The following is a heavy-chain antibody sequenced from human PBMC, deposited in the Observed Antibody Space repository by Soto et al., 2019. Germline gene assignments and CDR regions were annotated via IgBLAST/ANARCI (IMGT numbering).Heavy chain of an antibody. CDR1: GGSVSSGSYY. J-gene: IGHJ6*02. D-gene: IGHD3-22*01. V-gene: IGHV4-61*01. CDR3: ARDSDYYDSTEAPYYYYGMDV. Sequence: SETLSLTCTVSGGSVSSGSYYWSWIRQPPGKGLEWIGYIYYSGSTNYNPSLKSRVTISVDTSKNQFSLKLSSVTAADTAVYYCARDSDYYDSTEAPYYYYGMDVWGQGTTVTVSS. CDR2: IYYSGST.